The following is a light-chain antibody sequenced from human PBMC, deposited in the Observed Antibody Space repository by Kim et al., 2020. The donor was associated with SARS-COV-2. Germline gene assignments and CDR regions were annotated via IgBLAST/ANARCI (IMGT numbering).Light chain of an antibody. Sequence: GLSITISCTGTSSDVGGYNYGSWYQQHPGKAPKLMIYDVSNRPSGVSNRFSGSKSGNTASLTISGLQAEDEADYYCSSYTSSSTLVFGTGTKVTVL. V-gene: IGLV2-14*03. CDR2: DVS. CDR3: SSYTSSSTLV. CDR1: SSDVGGYNY. J-gene: IGLJ1*01.